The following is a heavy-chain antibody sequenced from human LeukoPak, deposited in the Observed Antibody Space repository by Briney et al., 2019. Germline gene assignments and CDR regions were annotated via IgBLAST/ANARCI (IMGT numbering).Heavy chain of an antibody. D-gene: IGHD2-2*01. CDR1: GFTFSSYA. CDR2: ISYDGSNK. J-gene: IGHJ4*02. V-gene: IGHV3-30-3*01. Sequence: GGSLRLSCAASGFTFSSYAMHWVSQAPGKGLEWVAVISYDGSNKYYADSVKGRFTISRDNSKNTLYLQMNSLRAEDTAVYYCARDRLVVPAAFDYWGQGTLVTVSS. CDR3: ARDRLVVPAAFDY.